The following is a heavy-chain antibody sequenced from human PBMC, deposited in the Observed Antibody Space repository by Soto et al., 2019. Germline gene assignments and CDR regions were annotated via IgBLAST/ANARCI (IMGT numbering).Heavy chain of an antibody. D-gene: IGHD3-9*01. CDR2: INPNSGGT. CDR3: ARAPLRYSGGGMDV. V-gene: IGHV1-2*02. CDR1: GYTFTGYY. Sequence: ASVKVSCKASGYTFTGYYMHWVRQAPGQGLEWMGWINPNSGGTNYAQKFQGRVTMTRDTSISTAYMELSRLRSDDTAVYYCARAPLRYSGGGMDVWGQGTTVTVSS. J-gene: IGHJ6*02.